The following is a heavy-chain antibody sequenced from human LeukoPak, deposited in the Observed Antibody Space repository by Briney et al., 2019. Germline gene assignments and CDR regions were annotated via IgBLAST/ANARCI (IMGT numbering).Heavy chain of an antibody. CDR1: GYSFTRYY. CDR2: IYPGDSDT. CDR3: ARYRYCSGGNCYGPDY. D-gene: IGHD2-15*01. J-gene: IGHJ4*02. V-gene: IGHV5-51*01. Sequence: GESLKISCRGSGYSFTRYYIGWVRQMPGKGLEWMGIIYPGDSDTRYSPSFQGQVTISADKSISTAYLQWSSLKASDTAMYYCARYRYCSGGNCYGPDYWGQGTLVTVSS.